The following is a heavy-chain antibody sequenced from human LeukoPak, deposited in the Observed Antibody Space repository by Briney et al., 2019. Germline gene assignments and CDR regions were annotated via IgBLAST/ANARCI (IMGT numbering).Heavy chain of an antibody. Sequence: LSLTCAVYGGSFSGYYWSWIRQAPGKGLEWISYISGRFNTIYYADSVKGRFTISRDNAKSTLYLHMTSLRADDTAVYYCAREFPHFYDTSGSRIFWGQGTLVTVSS. D-gene: IGHD3-16*01. V-gene: IGHV3-11*01. J-gene: IGHJ4*02. CDR3: AREFPHFYDTSGSRIF. CDR2: ISGRFNTI. CDR1: GGSFSGYY.